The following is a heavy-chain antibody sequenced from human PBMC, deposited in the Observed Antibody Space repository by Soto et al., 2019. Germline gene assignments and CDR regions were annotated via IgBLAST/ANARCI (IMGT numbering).Heavy chain of an antibody. D-gene: IGHD2-2*01. CDR3: ARGPLIVLVPAAIVPFDP. CDR2: ISSSSSYI. V-gene: IGHV3-21*01. Sequence: GGSLRLSCAASGFTFSSYSMNWVRQAPGKGLEWVSSISSSSSYIYYADSVKGRFTISRDNAKNSLYLQMNSLRAEDTAVYYCARGPLIVLVPAAIVPFDPWGQRTLVTVSS. CDR1: GFTFSSYS. J-gene: IGHJ5*02.